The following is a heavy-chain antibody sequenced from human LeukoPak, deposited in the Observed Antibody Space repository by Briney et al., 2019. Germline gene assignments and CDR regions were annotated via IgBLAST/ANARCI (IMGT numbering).Heavy chain of an antibody. CDR2: INYSGNT. V-gene: IGHV4-61*08. CDR1: GGSISSGDYY. D-gene: IGHD2-15*01. CDR3: ARDLCSGGSCYGRFDP. J-gene: IGHJ5*02. Sequence: PSETLSLTCTVSGGSISSGDYYWSWIRQHPGKGLEWIGYINYSGNTFHNPSLKSRVTISVDTSKNQFSLKLSSVTAADTAVYYCARDLCSGGSCYGRFDPWGQGTLVTVSS.